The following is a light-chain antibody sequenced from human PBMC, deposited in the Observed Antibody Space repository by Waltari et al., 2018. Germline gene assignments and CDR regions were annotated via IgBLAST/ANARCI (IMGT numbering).Light chain of an antibody. Sequence: EIVLTQSPGTLSLSTGERATLPCRASQSVSSSYLAWYQQKSGQAPRLPICGASSRATGIPDRFSGSGSGTDFSLTISRLEPEDFAVYYCQQYGSSPYTFGQGTMLEIK. J-gene: IGKJ2*01. CDR3: QQYGSSPYT. CDR2: GAS. CDR1: QSVSSSY. V-gene: IGKV3-20*01.